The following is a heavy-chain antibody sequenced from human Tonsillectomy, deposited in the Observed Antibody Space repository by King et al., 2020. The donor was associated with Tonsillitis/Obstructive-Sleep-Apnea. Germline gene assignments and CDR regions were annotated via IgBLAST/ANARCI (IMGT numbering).Heavy chain of an antibody. D-gene: IGHD3-3*01. CDR2: INPNSGGT. CDR3: ARDGGTIFGVSNWFDT. Sequence: QLVQSGAEVKKPGASVKVSCKASGYTFTGYYMHWVRQAPGQGLEWMGRINPNSGGTNYAQKFQGRVTMTRDTSISTAYMELSRLRSDDTAVYYCARDGGTIFGVSNWFDTWGQGTLVTVSS. V-gene: IGHV1-2*06. CDR1: GYTFTGYY. J-gene: IGHJ5*02.